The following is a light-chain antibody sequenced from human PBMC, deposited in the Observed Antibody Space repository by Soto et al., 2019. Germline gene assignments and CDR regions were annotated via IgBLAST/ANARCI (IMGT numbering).Light chain of an antibody. J-gene: IGKJ5*01. Sequence: VVTQSPATLSLSPGERATLSCRASQSVSSYLAWYQHKPGQAPRLLIYDASNRATGAPARFSGSGFGTDFTLTISSLEPEDFAVYYCQQHTNWPPGSTFGQGTRLEIK. CDR1: QSVSSY. CDR2: DAS. V-gene: IGKV3-11*01. CDR3: QQHTNWPPGST.